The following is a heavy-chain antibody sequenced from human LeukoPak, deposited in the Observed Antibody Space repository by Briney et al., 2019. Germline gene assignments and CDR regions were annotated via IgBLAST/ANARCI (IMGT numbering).Heavy chain of an antibody. V-gene: IGHV3-20*04. J-gene: IGHJ4*02. CDR3: ARVKSKVRINFDS. CDR2: INWNGDTT. Sequence: GGSLRLSCAASGFTFDDYGMAWVRQVPGKGLEWISGINWNGDTTGYRESVKGRFTISRDNAKNSLYLQMHSLRAEDTALYYCARVKSKVRINFDSWGQGTLVTVSS. D-gene: IGHD2/OR15-2a*01. CDR1: GFTFDDYG.